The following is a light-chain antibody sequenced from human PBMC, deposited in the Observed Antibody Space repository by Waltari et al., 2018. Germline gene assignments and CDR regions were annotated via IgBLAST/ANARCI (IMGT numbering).Light chain of an antibody. V-gene: IGLV2-23*02. CDR3: CSYAGSSLYV. CDR2: SVS. Sequence: QSALTQPASVSGSPGQSIAISCTGSSSDIGAYTFVSWYQQHPGKAPKLIISSVSERPSGVSNRFSGSKSCNTASLTISGLHPEDEADYYCCSYAGSSLYVFGTGTKLTVL. J-gene: IGLJ1*01. CDR1: SSDIGAYTF.